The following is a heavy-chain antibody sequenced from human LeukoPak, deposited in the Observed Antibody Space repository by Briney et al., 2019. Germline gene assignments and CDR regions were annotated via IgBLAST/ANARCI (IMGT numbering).Heavy chain of an antibody. D-gene: IGHD2-21*02. CDR3: VREGNELLSKNFDY. Sequence: ASVKVSCKASGFTFTGYYIHWVRQAPGQGLEWMGYINPHGGGTNSPQKFQGRVTMTTDTSISAAYMELSSLISDDTAMYYCVREGNELLSKNFDYWGQGTPVTVSS. J-gene: IGHJ4*02. V-gene: IGHV1-2*02. CDR2: INPHGGGT. CDR1: GFTFTGYY.